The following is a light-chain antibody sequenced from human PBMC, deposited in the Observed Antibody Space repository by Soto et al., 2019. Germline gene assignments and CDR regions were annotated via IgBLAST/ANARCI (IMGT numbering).Light chain of an antibody. CDR1: QSISNY. Sequence: DIQMTQSPSSLSASVGDRVTIACRASQSISNYLNWYQQRPGKAPKLLIYAASSLQSGVPSRFSGSGSGTDFTLTISSLEPEDFVVYYCQQRSNWPHTFGQGTRLEIK. J-gene: IGKJ5*01. CDR2: AAS. CDR3: QQRSNWPHT. V-gene: IGKV1-39*01.